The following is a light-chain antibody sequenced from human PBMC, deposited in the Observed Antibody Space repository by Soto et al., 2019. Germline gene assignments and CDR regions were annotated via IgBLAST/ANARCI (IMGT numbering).Light chain of an antibody. CDR1: QSVSSSH. V-gene: IGKV3-20*01. J-gene: IGKJ5*01. CDR3: KQYGYSPIT. CDR2: AAS. Sequence: EIVLTQSPGTLSLSPGERATLSCRASQSVSSSHLAWYQHKPGQAPRLLIYAASSRATGSPDRFSGGGSGTDFTLTIRRLEPEDFAVYYCKQYGYSPITFGQGTRLENK.